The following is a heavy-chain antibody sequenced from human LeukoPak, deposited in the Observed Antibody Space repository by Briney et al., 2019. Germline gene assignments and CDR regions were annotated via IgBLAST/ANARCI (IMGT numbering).Heavy chain of an antibody. V-gene: IGHV4-59*01. J-gene: IGHJ6*02. CDR3: ARYPGYSSGWDYYCGMDV. Sequence: PSETLSLTCTVSGGSLSSYYWSWIRQPPGKGLEWIGCIYYSGSTNYNPSLKSRVTISVDTSKNQFSLKLSSVTAADTAVYYCARYPGYSSGWDYYCGMDVWGQGTTVTVSS. CDR2: IYYSGST. D-gene: IGHD6-19*01. CDR1: GGSLSSYY.